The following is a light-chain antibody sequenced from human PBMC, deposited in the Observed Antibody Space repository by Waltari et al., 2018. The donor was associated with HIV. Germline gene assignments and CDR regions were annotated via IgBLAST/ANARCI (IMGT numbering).Light chain of an antibody. J-gene: IGLJ2*01. CDR3: GTWDSSLSAGV. CDR2: ENN. CDR1: SSNIENNY. V-gene: IGLV1-51*02. Sequence: GTISCSGSSSNIENNYVSWYQQLPGTAPKLLIFENNKRPSGICDRFSGSKSGTSATLGITGLQTGDEADYYCGTWDSSLSAGVFGGGTKLTVL.